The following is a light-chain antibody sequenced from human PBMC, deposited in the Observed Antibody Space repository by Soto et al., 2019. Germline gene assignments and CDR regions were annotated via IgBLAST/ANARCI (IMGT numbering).Light chain of an antibody. J-gene: IGLJ1*01. V-gene: IGLV2-8*01. CDR2: EVN. Sequence: QSALTQPPSASGSPGQSVTISCTGTSSDVGGYKYVSWYQQHPGKAPKLMIFEVNKRPSGVPDRFSGSKSGNTASLTVSGLNVEDEDDYDCSSYVCINNLGVFGTGTKVTVL. CDR3: SSYVCINNLGV. CDR1: SSDVGGYKY.